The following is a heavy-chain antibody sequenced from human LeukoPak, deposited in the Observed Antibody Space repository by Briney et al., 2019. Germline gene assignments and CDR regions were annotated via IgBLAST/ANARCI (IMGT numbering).Heavy chain of an antibody. CDR3: ARHLPIAAAGIGLDY. J-gene: IGHJ4*02. CDR1: GGSISSYY. D-gene: IGHD6-13*01. CDR2: IYYSGST. V-gene: IGHV4-59*08. Sequence: PSETLSLTCTVSGGSISSYYWSWIRQPPGKGLEWIGYIYYSGSTNYNPSLKSRVTISVDTSKNQFSLKLSSVTAADTAVYYCARHLPIAAAGIGLDYWGQGTLVTVSS.